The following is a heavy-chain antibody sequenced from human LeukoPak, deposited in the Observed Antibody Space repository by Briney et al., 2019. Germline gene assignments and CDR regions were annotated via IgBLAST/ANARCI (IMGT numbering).Heavy chain of an antibody. J-gene: IGHJ4*02. V-gene: IGHV3-48*03. CDR3: ARGPRILRLGELSLVPAFDY. Sequence: GGSLRLSCAASGFTFSSYAMSWVRQAPGKGLEWVSYISSSGSTIYYADSVKGRFTISRDNAKNSLYLQMNSLRAEDTAVYYCARGPRILRLGELSLVPAFDYWGQGTLVTVSS. CDR1: GFTFSSYA. D-gene: IGHD3-16*02. CDR2: ISSSGSTI.